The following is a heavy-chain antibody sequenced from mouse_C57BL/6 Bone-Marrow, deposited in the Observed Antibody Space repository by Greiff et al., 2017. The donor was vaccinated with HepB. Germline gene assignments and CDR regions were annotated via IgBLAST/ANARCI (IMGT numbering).Heavy chain of an antibody. CDR2: IRNKANGYTT. D-gene: IGHD1-1*01. V-gene: IGHV7-3*01. CDR1: GFTFTDYY. J-gene: IGHJ1*03. CDR3: ARYYYYGSRNWYFDV. Sequence: EVKLMESGGGLVQPGGSLSLSCAASGFTFTDYYMSWVRQPPGKALEWLGFIRNKANGYTTEYSASVKGRFTISRDNSQSILYLQMNALRAEDSATYYCARYYYYGSRNWYFDVWGTGTTVTVSS.